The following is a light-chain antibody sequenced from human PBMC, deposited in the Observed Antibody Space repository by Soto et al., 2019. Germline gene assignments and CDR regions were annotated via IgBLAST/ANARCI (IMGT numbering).Light chain of an antibody. V-gene: IGLV2-14*01. CDR3: SSYTSSSTLEV. Sequence: QSVLTQPASVSGSPGQSISISCTGTSSDVGGYNYVSWYQQHPGKAPKLMIYEVNSRTSGVSNRFSGSKYGNTASLTISGLQAEDEADYYCSSYTSSSTLEVFGTGTKVTVL. CDR2: EVN. CDR1: SSDVGGYNY. J-gene: IGLJ1*01.